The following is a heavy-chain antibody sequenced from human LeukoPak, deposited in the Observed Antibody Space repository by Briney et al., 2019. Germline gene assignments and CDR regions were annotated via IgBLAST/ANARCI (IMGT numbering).Heavy chain of an antibody. J-gene: IGHJ5*02. D-gene: IGHD3-16*01. V-gene: IGHV4-59*01. CDR1: GGSISSYY. Sequence: SETLSLTCTASGGSISSYYWSWIRQPPGKGLEWIGYIYYTGNTNYNPSLKSRVTISVDTSKNQFSLKLSSVTAADTAVYYCARVRGSQFYNWFDPWGQGTLVTVSS. CDR3: ARVRGSQFYNWFDP. CDR2: IYYTGNT.